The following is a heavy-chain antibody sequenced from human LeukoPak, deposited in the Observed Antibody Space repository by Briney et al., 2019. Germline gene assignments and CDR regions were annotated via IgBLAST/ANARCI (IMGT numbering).Heavy chain of an antibody. D-gene: IGHD3-10*01. CDR2: ISAYNGNT. V-gene: IGHV1-69*01. CDR3: ARDRAGYFDY. Sequence: SVTVSFKASGGTFSSYAISWVRQAPGQGLEWMGWISAYNGNTNYAQKFQGRVTITADESTSTAYMELSSLRSEDTAVYYCARDRAGYFDYWGQGTLVTVSS. J-gene: IGHJ4*02. CDR1: GGTFSSYA.